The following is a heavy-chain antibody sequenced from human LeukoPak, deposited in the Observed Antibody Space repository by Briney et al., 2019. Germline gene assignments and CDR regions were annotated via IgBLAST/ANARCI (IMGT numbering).Heavy chain of an antibody. CDR3: ARGIAPAGYYYYGLDV. CDR1: GFTFNTFT. V-gene: IGHV3-23*01. D-gene: IGHD6-13*01. CDR2: ISAGGDFA. Sequence: GGSLRLSCAASGFTFNTFTMSWVRQAPGKGLEWVSAISAGGDFAFYADSVKGRFTMSRDNSKNTLYLQLNSLRADDTAVYFCARGIAPAGYYYYGLDVWGQGTTVTVSS. J-gene: IGHJ6*02.